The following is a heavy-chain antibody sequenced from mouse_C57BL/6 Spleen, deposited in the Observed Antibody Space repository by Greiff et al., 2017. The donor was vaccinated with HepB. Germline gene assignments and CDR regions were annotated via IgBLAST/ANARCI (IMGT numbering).Heavy chain of an antibody. V-gene: IGHV1-64*01. D-gene: IGHD1-1*01. Sequence: VQLQQPGAELVKPGASVKLSCKASGYTFTSYWMHWVKQRPGQGLEWIGMIHPNSGSTNYNEKFKSKATLTVDKSSSTAYMQLSSLTSEDSAVYYCARSADYYGSSSWFAYWGQGTLVTVSA. CDR2: IHPNSGST. J-gene: IGHJ3*01. CDR3: ARSADYYGSSSWFAY. CDR1: GYTFTSYW.